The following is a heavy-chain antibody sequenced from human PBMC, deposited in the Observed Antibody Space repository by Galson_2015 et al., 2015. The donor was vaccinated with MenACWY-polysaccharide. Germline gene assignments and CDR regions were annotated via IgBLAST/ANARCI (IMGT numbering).Heavy chain of an antibody. Sequence: SETLSLTCTVSGDSFSSSSYYWDWIRHAPGKGLEWIGSISYSGTTYYNPSLNSRVSISVDTSKNQFSLKLNSVTAADTAVYHCARRSGHFWSGSIRPNWFDPWGQGTRVTVSS. D-gene: IGHD3-3*02. J-gene: IGHJ5*02. CDR2: ISYSGTT. CDR3: ARRSGHFWSGSIRPNWFDP. CDR1: GDSFSSSSYY. V-gene: IGHV4-39*01.